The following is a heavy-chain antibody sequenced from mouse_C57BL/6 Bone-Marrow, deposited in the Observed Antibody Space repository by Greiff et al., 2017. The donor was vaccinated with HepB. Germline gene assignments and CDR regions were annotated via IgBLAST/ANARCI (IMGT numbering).Heavy chain of an antibody. Sequence: VQLQQSGAELVRPGTSVKVSCKASGYAFTNYLIEWVKQRPGQGLEWIGVINPGSGGTNYNEKFKGKATLTADKSSSTAYMQLSSLTSEDSAVYFCARGDYGSSSYAMDYWGQGTSVTVSS. V-gene: IGHV1-54*01. D-gene: IGHD1-1*01. J-gene: IGHJ4*01. CDR3: ARGDYGSSSYAMDY. CDR1: GYAFTNYL. CDR2: INPGSGGT.